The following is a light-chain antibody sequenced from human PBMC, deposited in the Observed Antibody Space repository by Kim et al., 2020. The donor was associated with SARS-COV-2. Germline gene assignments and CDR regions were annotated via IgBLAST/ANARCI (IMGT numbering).Light chain of an antibody. CDR2: SNN. Sequence: QSVLTQPPSASGTPGQWVTISCSGSSSNIGSNTVNWYQQLPGTAPKLLIYSNNQRRSAVPDRFSGSTSGTSASLAISGLQYEDEADYYCAAWDDSLNGPVFGTGTKVTVL. J-gene: IGLJ1*01. CDR3: AAWDDSLNGPV. V-gene: IGLV1-44*01. CDR1: SSNIGSNT.